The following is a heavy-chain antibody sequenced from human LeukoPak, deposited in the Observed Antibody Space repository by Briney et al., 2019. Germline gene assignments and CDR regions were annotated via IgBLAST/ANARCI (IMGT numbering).Heavy chain of an antibody. D-gene: IGHD3-10*01. J-gene: IGHJ5*02. CDR1: GFTFSTYG. CDR3: ARGLYYDSGRGFDP. Sequence: ASVKVSCKASGFTFSTYGISWVRQAPGQGLEWMGWISPYNGNTNYAQKLQGRVSMTTDTSTSTAYMELRSLRSDDTAVYYCARGLYYDSGRGFDPWGQGTLVTVS. CDR2: ISPYNGNT. V-gene: IGHV1-18*01.